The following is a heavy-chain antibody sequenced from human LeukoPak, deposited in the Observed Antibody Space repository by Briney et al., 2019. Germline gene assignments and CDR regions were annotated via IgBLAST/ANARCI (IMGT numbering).Heavy chain of an antibody. J-gene: IGHJ4*02. Sequence: PSETLSLTCTVSGGSISSGSYSWSWIRQPAGKGLEWIGRISTSGSTNYNPSLKSRVTISLDTCKNQFSLKLTSVTAADTAVYYCARRSSGWYRYDYWGQGTLVTVSS. CDR3: ARRSSGWYRYDY. CDR2: ISTSGST. CDR1: GGSISSGSYS. V-gene: IGHV4-61*02. D-gene: IGHD6-19*01.